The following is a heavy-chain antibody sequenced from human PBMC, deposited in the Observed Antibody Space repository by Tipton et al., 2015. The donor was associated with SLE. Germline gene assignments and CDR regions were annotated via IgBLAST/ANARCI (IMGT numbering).Heavy chain of an antibody. CDR2: INPKSGGT. Sequence: QLVQSGAEVKKPGVSVKVSCKASGYAFTDYYVHWVRQAPGQGLEWMGWINPKSGGTNYAQRFQGRVTMTRDTSVSTAYMELSRLRSDDTAIYYCARDIFLGGDYWGQGTLVTVSS. V-gene: IGHV1-2*02. J-gene: IGHJ4*02. D-gene: IGHD3-3*01. CDR1: GYAFTDYY. CDR3: ARDIFLGGDY.